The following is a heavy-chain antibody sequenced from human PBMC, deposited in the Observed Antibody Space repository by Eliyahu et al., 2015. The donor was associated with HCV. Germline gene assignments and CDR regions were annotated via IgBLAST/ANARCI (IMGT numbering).Heavy chain of an antibody. V-gene: IGHV3-15*01. J-gene: IGHJ4*02. CDR2: XKXKTDDGTT. CDR3: ATEYASSSVSYYFDY. D-gene: IGHD6-6*01. Sequence: EVQLVESGGGLVEPGGSLSLSXVASGFTFXXXGMSWVRQAPGKGXEGVGRXKXKTDDGTTDYTAPVKGRFTIXRDDSKNTLYLQMNSLKTEDTAVYFCATEYASSSVSYYFDYWGQGTLVTVSS. CDR1: GFTFXXXG.